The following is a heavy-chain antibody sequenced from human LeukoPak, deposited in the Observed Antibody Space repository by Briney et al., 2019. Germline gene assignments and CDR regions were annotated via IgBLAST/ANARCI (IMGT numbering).Heavy chain of an antibody. Sequence: PGGSLRLSCAASGLTLSSNAMSWVRQAPGRGLEWVSGISDSGGSTYYADSVKGRFTISRDKSKNTFFLQMNSLRAEDTAVYYCAKEWAYGSGCYHYWGQGTLVTVSS. CDR3: AKEWAYGSGCYHY. J-gene: IGHJ4*02. CDR2: ISDSGGST. CDR1: GLTLSSNA. V-gene: IGHV3-23*01. D-gene: IGHD3-10*01.